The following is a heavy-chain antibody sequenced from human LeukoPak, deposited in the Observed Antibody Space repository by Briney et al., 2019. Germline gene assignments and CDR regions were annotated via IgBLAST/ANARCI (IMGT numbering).Heavy chain of an antibody. V-gene: IGHV3-30-3*01. D-gene: IGHD6-13*01. CDR2: ISYDGSNK. Sequence: QHGRSLRLSCAAYGFTFSSYAMHWVRQAPGKGLEWVAVISYDGSNKYYADSVEGRFTISRDNSKNTLYLQMNSLRAEDTAVYYCAREERQQLVRGLPFCDYWGQGTLVTVSS. CDR3: AREERQQLVRGLPFCDY. J-gene: IGHJ4*02. CDR1: GFTFSSYA.